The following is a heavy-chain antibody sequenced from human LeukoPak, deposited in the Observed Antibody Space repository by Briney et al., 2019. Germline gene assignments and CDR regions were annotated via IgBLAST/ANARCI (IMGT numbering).Heavy chain of an antibody. D-gene: IGHD2-2*01. CDR3: ARESCSSTSCYGFDY. Sequence: GGSLRLSCAASRFTFSSYAMNWVRQAPGKGLERVSGITGSGGTTHYADSVKGRFTISRDNAKNSLYLQMNSLRAEDTAVYYCARESCSSTSCYGFDYWGQGTLVTVSS. J-gene: IGHJ4*02. V-gene: IGHV3-23*01. CDR1: RFTFSSYA. CDR2: ITGSGGTT.